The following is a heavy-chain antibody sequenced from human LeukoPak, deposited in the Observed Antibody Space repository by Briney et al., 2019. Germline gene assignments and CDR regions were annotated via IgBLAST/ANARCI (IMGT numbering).Heavy chain of an antibody. J-gene: IGHJ4*02. CDR3: ARGDVVVPAAFDY. Sequence: ASVKVSCKASGYTFTSYYMHWVRQAPGQGLEWMGIINPSGGSTSYAQKFQGRVTMTRDTSTNTVYMELSSLRSEDTAEYYGARGDVVVPAAFDYWGQGTLVTVSS. D-gene: IGHD2-2*01. CDR2: INPSGGST. CDR1: GYTFTSYY. V-gene: IGHV1-46*01.